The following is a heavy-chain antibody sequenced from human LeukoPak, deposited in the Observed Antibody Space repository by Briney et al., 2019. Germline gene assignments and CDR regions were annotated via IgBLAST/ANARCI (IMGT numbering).Heavy chain of an antibody. CDR1: GYTFTTSG. V-gene: IGHV1-18*01. D-gene: IGHD7-27*01. Sequence: ASVKVSCKASGYTFTTSGTSWVRQAPGQGLEWMGWISGYNGNTDYAQKFQGRVTMTTDISTSTAYMELSSLRSEDTAVYYCARDHWGIVENGYDYFYYDMDVWGQGTTVTVSS. J-gene: IGHJ6*02. CDR2: ISGYNGNT. CDR3: ARDHWGIVENGYDYFYYDMDV.